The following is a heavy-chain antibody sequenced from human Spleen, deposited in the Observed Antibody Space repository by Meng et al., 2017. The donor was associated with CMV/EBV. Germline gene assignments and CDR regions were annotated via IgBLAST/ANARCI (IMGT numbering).Heavy chain of an antibody. J-gene: IGHJ4*02. V-gene: IGHV4-31*02. CDR3: AKTDSREGGFDS. Sequence: VSGASIPHGGYYWSWIRQPPERGLEWIGFIYFSGVTYYNPSLKSRITISVDASKRQFFLKLNSVTAADTAVYYCAKTDSREGGFDSWGQGTLVTVSS. CDR2: IYFSGVT. D-gene: IGHD1-1*01. CDR1: GASIPHGGYY.